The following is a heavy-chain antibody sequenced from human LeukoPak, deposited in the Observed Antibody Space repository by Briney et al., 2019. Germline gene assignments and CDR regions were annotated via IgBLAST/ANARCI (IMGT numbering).Heavy chain of an antibody. CDR3: ARGRKIVGGTWRPFDI. D-gene: IGHD1-26*01. CDR2: INQSGTT. Sequence: SETLSLTCTVSGGSISSSSYYWSWIRQPPGKGLQWIGEINQSGTTNYNPSLKSQVTISVDTSKNQVSLKLNSVTAADTAVYYCARGRKIVGGTWRPFDIWGQGTMVTVSS. CDR1: GGSISSSSYY. J-gene: IGHJ3*02. V-gene: IGHV4-39*07.